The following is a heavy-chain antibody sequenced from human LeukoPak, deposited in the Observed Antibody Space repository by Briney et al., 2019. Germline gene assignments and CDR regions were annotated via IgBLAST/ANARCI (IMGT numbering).Heavy chain of an antibody. CDR1: GFTFSDYG. CDR2: ISGSGGST. J-gene: IGHJ4*02. V-gene: IGHV3-23*01. CDR3: AKGGRISGYELPHFDY. Sequence: PGGSLRLSCAAAGFTFSDYGMNWVRQAPGKGLEWVSAISGSGGSTYYADSVKGRFTISRDNSKNTLYLQMNSLRAENTAVYYCAKGGRISGYELPHFDYWGQGTLVTVPS. D-gene: IGHD5-12*01.